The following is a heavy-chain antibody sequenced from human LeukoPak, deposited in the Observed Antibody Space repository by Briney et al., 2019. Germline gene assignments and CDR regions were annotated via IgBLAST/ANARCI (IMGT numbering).Heavy chain of an antibody. V-gene: IGHV3-30*04. CDR3: ARAPRHNLAVAANDY. J-gene: IGHJ4*02. CDR2: ISYDGSNK. CDR1: GFTFSSYA. D-gene: IGHD6-19*01. Sequence: PGRSLRLSCAASGFTFSSYAMHWVRQAPGKGLEWVAVISYDGSNKYYADSVEGRFTISRDNSKNTLYLQMNSLRAEDTAVYYCARAPRHNLAVAANDYWGQGTLVTVSS.